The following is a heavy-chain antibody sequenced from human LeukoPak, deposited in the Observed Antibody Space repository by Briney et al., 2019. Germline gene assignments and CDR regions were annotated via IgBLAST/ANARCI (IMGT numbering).Heavy chain of an antibody. Sequence: ASVKVSCKASGYTFTSYGISWVRHAPGQGLEWMGGFDPEDGETIYAQKFQGRVTMTEDTSTDTAYMGLSSLRSEDTAVYYCATGGTNPDYYYYGMDVWGQGTTVTVSS. CDR1: GYTFTSYG. V-gene: IGHV1-24*01. J-gene: IGHJ6*02. D-gene: IGHD2-2*01. CDR2: FDPEDGET. CDR3: ATGGTNPDYYYYGMDV.